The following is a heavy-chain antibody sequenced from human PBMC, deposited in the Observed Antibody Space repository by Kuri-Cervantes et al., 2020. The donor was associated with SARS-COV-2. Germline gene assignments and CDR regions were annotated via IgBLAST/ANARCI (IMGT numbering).Heavy chain of an antibody. CDR3: AKGPVGATGAFDI. CDR2: ISGSGGST. V-gene: IGHV3-23*01. CDR1: GFTFSSYA. Sequence: GESLKISCAASGFTFSSYAMSWVRQAPGNGLEWVSAISGSGGSTYYADSVKGRFTISRDKSKNTLYLQMNSLRVEDTDVYYCAKGPVGATGAFDIWGQVTMVTVSS. D-gene: IGHD1-26*01. J-gene: IGHJ3*02.